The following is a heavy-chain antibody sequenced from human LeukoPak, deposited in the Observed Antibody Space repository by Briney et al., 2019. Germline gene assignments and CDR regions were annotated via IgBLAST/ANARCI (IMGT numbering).Heavy chain of an antibody. D-gene: IGHD2-15*01. Sequence: GGSLRLSCAASGFTFSTYAMSWVRQAPGKGLEWVSAITASGANTYYADSVKGRFTISRDNSKNTLYPQMNSLRAEDTAVYYCARRYCSGGSCYYGYWGQGTLVTVSS. CDR2: ITASGANT. CDR3: ARRYCSGGSCYYGY. V-gene: IGHV3-23*01. CDR1: GFTFSTYA. J-gene: IGHJ4*02.